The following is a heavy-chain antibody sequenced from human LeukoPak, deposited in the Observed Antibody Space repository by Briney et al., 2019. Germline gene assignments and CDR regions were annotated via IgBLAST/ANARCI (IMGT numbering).Heavy chain of an antibody. V-gene: IGHV3-30*18. CDR2: ISYDGSKK. CDR1: RFSLSNFG. J-gene: IGHJ4*02. D-gene: IGHD1-1*01. CDR3: AKDGNLGNPTYYFDY. Sequence: PGGSLRLSCVASRFSLSNFGMHWVRQAPGKGPEWVAIISYDGSKKYYADSVKGRFIISRDNSKNTLYLQMNSLTTEDTAVYYCAKDGNLGNPTYYFDYWGQGTLVTVSS.